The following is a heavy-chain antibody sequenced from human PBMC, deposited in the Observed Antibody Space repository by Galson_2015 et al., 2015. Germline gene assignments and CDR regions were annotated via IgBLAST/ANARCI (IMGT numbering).Heavy chain of an antibody. J-gene: IGHJ4*02. CDR1: GFTFSSYW. V-gene: IGHV3-7*03. CDR2: IKQDGSEK. D-gene: IGHD5-12*01. CDR3: ARVVVATGYYFDY. Sequence: SLRLSCAASGFTFSSYWMSWVRQAPGKGLEWVANIKQDGSEKYYVDSVKGRFTISRDNAKNSLYLQMNSLRAEDTAVYYCARVVVATGYYFDYWGQGTLVTVSS.